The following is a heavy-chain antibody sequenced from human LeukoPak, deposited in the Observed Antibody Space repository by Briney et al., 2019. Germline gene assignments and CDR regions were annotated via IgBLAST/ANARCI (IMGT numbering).Heavy chain of an antibody. CDR1: GFTVSTNF. V-gene: IGHV3-53*01. D-gene: IGHD2-8*02. J-gene: IGHJ4*02. CDR2: MYSGGST. CDR3: ARGYCTGTNCLVDY. Sequence: GGSLRLSCASSGFTVSTNFMNWVRQAPGKGLEWVSIMYSGGSTYYADSVKGRFTISRDDSKNTVCLQMNSLRGDDTAMYYCARGYCTGTNCLVDYWGKGTLVTVSS.